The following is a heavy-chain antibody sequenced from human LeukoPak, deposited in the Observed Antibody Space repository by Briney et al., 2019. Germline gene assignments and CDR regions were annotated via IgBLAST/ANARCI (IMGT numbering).Heavy chain of an antibody. V-gene: IGHV1-18*01. D-gene: IGHD6-13*01. Sequence: GASVKLSFKASGYTYTSNGISWVRLGPRQGLELIGVVGAYTGSTNYAQKPQGRVPITTDIYTSKAYMELRSLRSDATAVYYCARDSSSGWYYYGMDVWGQGTTVTVSS. CDR3: ARDSSSGWYYYGMDV. CDR2: VGAYTGST. CDR1: GYTYTSNG. J-gene: IGHJ6*02.